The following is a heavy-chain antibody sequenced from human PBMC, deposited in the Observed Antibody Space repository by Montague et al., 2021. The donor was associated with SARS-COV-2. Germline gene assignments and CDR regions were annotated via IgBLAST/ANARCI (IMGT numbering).Heavy chain of an antibody. J-gene: IGHJ6*02. CDR1: GFTFGSYA. Sequence: SLRLSCAASGFTFGSYAMTWVRQAPGKGLEWVSGISGDGDNAHYADSVEGRFTISRDNSKNTLYLQMINLRAEDTAVYFCAKPFPPAYPYQYYGMDVWGQGTSLSVSS. CDR2: ISGDGDNA. CDR3: AKPFPPAYPYQYYGMDV. D-gene: IGHD3-16*01. V-gene: IGHV3-23*01.